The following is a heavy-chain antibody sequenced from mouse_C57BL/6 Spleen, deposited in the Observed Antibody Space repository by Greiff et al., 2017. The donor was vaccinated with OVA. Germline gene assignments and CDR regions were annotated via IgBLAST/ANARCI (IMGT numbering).Heavy chain of an antibody. Sequence: QVQLKESGAELARPGASVKLSCKASGYTFTSYGISWVKQRTGQGLEWIGEIYPRSGNTYYNEKFKGKATLTADKSSSTAYMELRSLTSEDSAVYFCASYGYGGVAFWGKGTLVSVSA. D-gene: IGHD2-2*01. CDR3: ASYGYGGVAF. J-gene: IGHJ3*01. CDR2: IYPRSGNT. V-gene: IGHV1-81*01. CDR1: GYTFTSYG.